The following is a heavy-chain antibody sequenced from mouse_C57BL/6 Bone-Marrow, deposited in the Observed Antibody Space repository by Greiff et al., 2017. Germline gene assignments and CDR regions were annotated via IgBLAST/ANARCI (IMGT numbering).Heavy chain of an antibody. CDR3: ARDSLNTAVVADY. Sequence: VQRVESGGDLVKPGGSLKLSCAASGFTFSSYGMSWVRQNPDTRLEWVATISSGGSYTYYPDSVTGRFTFSRDNAKNPLYLRMSRLKSEDTAMYYCARDSLNTAVVADYWGQGTTLTVSS. CDR2: ISSGGSYT. D-gene: IGHD1-1*01. J-gene: IGHJ2*01. CDR1: GFTFSSYG. V-gene: IGHV5-6*01.